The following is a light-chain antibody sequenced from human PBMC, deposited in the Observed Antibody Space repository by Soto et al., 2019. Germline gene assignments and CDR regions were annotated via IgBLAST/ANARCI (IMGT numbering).Light chain of an antibody. Sequence: EIVLTQSPATLSLSPGERATLSCRASQSVNSNLAWYQQKPGQAPRLLIFDASNRATGIPARFSGSGSGTDFTLTISSLEPEDFAVYYCQQRSNWPLYTFGQGTKLEIK. V-gene: IGKV3-11*01. J-gene: IGKJ2*01. CDR1: QSVNSN. CDR3: QQRSNWPLYT. CDR2: DAS.